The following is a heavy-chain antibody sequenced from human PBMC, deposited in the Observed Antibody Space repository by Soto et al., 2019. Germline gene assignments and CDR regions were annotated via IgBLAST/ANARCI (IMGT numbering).Heavy chain of an antibody. CDR1: GYTXTSYG. CDR3: ARGSGRTGFDY. Sequence: VSWNASGYTXTSYGMSCVRQAPGQGLEWMGWISAYNVNTNYAQKLQGRVTMTTDKSTSTAYMELRSLRSYATAAYYCARGSGRTGFDYWGQGTLATVSS. J-gene: IGHJ4*02. CDR2: ISAYNVNT. V-gene: IGHV1-18*04. D-gene: IGHD3-10*01.